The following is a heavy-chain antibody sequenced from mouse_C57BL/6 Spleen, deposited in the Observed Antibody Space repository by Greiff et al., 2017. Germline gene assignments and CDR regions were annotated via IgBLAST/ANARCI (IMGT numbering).Heavy chain of an antibody. CDR3: ATIYYGYDDYAMDY. V-gene: IGHV1-74*01. Sequence: VQLQQPGAELVKPGASVKVSCKASGYTFTSYWMHWVKQRPGQGLEWIGRIHPSDSDTNYNQKFKGKATLTVDKSSSTAYMQLSSLTSEDSAVYYCATIYYGYDDYAMDYWGQGTSVTVSS. D-gene: IGHD2-2*01. J-gene: IGHJ4*01. CDR2: IHPSDSDT. CDR1: GYTFTSYW.